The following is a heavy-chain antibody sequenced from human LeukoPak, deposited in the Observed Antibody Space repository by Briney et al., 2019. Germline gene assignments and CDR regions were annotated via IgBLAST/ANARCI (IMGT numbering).Heavy chain of an antibody. CDR1: GGTFSSYA. CDR3: ARGGAVEMWYFDY. D-gene: IGHD5-24*01. V-gene: IGHV1-69*05. J-gene: IGHJ4*02. Sequence: ASVKVSCKAPGGTFSSYAISRVRQAPGQGLEWMGGIIPIFGIAKYAQKFQGRVTITTDESTSTAYMELSSLRTEDTAVYYCARGGAVEMWYFDYWGQGTLVTVSS. CDR2: IIPIFGIA.